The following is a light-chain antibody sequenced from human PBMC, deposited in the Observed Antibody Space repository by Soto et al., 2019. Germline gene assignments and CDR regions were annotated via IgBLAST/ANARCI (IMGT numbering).Light chain of an antibody. Sequence: DIQMTQSTSTLSASVGDRVTITCRASQSISSWLAWYQQKSGKAPKLLIYKASSLESGVPSRFSASGSGTEFTLTISSLQPDDFATYYCQQYNSYSRTFGQGTKVEIK. CDR1: QSISSW. CDR3: QQYNSYSRT. J-gene: IGKJ1*01. CDR2: KAS. V-gene: IGKV1-5*03.